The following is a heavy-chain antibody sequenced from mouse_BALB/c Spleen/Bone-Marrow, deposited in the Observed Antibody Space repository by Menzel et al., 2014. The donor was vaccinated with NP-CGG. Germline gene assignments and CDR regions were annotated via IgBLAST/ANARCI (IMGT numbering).Heavy chain of an antibody. CDR1: GYTFTSYW. CDR2: IDPSDSYT. V-gene: IGHV1-69*02. J-gene: IGHJ1*01. Sequence: VQLQESGAELVKPGASVKLSCKASGYTFTSYWMHWVKQRPGQGLEWIGEIDPSDSYTNYNQKFKGKATLTVDKSSSTAYMQLSSLTSEDSAVYYCARSRGYYDYWYFDAWGAGTTVTVSS. D-gene: IGHD2-4*01. CDR3: ARSRGYYDYWYFDA.